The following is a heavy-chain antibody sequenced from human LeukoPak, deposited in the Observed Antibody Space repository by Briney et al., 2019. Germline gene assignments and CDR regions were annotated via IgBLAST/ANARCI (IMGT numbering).Heavy chain of an antibody. J-gene: IGHJ5*02. V-gene: IGHV4-59*01. CDR2: IFYSGST. CDR3: ARGQNAWFDP. CDR1: GGSICSYY. Sequence: SETLSLTCTVSGGSICSYYWSWIRQPPGKGLEWIGYIFYSGSTNHNPSLKSRVTTSIDTSKNQFSLKLTSVTAADTAVYYCARGQNAWFDPWGQGTLVTVSS.